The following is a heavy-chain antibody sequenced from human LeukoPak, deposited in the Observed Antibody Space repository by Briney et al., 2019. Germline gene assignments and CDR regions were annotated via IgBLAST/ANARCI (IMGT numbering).Heavy chain of an antibody. J-gene: IGHJ6*02. D-gene: IGHD3-22*01. V-gene: IGHV4-39*07. Sequence: KPSETLSLTCTVSGGSISSGGYYWGWIRQPPGKGLEWIGSIYYSGRTFYNPSLKSRVTISVDTSKNQFSLKLSSVTAADTAVYYCARDRVDSSSYYPSYYYYGMDVWGQGTTVTVSS. CDR3: ARDRVDSSSYYPSYYYYGMDV. CDR1: GGSISSGGYY. CDR2: IYYSGRT.